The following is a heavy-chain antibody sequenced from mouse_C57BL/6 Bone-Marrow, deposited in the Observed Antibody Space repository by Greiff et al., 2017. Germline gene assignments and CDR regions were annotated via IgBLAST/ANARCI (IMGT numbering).Heavy chain of an antibody. Sequence: EVMLVESGGGLVKPGGSLKLSCAASGFTFSSYTMSWVRQTPEKGLEWVATISGGGGNTYYPDSVKGRFTISRDNAKNTLYLQMSSLRSEDTALYYCASLYYDYSWFAYWGQGTLVTVSA. CDR2: ISGGGGNT. CDR1: GFTFSSYT. CDR3: ASLYYDYSWFAY. J-gene: IGHJ3*01. V-gene: IGHV5-9*01. D-gene: IGHD2-4*01.